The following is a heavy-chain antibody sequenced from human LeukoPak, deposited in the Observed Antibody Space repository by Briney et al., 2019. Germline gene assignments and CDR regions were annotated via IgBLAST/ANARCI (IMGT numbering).Heavy chain of an antibody. Sequence: SETLSLTWAVYGGSFSGYYWSWIRQPPGKGLDWIGEINHSGSTNYNPSLKSRVTISVDTSKNQVSLKLSSATAADTAVYYCARDYHCGGDCPLRYYYYYMDVWGKGTTVTISS. V-gene: IGHV4-34*01. CDR3: ARDYHCGGDCPLRYYYYYMDV. D-gene: IGHD2-21*02. CDR1: GGSFSGYY. J-gene: IGHJ6*03. CDR2: INHSGST.